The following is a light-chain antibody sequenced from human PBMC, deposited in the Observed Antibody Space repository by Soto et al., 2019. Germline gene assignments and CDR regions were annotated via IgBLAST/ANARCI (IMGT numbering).Light chain of an antibody. CDR1: QTITGS. CDR2: ASN. J-gene: IGKJ5*01. Sequence: DIQMTQSPSSLSASVGDRVTITCRASQTITGSLNWYQQRPGKAPNLLISASNSLQSGGPPRLSGSGAGTDFTLTISSLQPEDFATYYCQQAYSIPITFGQGTRLDIK. V-gene: IGKV1-39*01. CDR3: QQAYSIPIT.